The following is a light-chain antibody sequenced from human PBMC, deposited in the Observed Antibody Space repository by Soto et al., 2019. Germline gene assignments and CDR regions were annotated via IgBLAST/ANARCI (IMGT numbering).Light chain of an antibody. CDR1: QSVSSN. Sequence: EIVMTQSPATLSVSLGERATLSCRASQSVSSNLAWYQQKPGQAPRLLIYGASIRATGIPARFSGSGSGTEFTLTISSLQSEDFAVYYCQQYNNWSTFGQGTKVEIK. V-gene: IGKV3D-15*01. J-gene: IGKJ1*01. CDR2: GAS. CDR3: QQYNNWST.